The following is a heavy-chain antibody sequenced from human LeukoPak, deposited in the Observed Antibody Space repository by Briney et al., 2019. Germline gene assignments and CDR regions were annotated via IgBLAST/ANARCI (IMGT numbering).Heavy chain of an antibody. CDR2: MNPNGTTI. V-gene: IGHV3-74*01. CDR3: ARENYNALDV. CDR1: GFMFTSYA. J-gene: IGHJ6*02. D-gene: IGHD1-1*01. Sequence: QPGGSLRLSCEASGFMFTSYALAWVRRSPGKGLAWVSRMNPNGTTISYADSVKGRLTISRDNAKNTLYLQMNSLRAEDTAVYYCARENYNALDVWGQGTTVTVSS.